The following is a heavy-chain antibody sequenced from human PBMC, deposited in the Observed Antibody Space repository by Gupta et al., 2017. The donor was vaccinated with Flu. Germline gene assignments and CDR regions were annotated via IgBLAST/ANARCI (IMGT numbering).Heavy chain of an antibody. CDR3: ARNILVAGDYYYYGMDV. J-gene: IGHJ6*02. CDR1: GFTFSSYA. CDR2: ISGSGGST. V-gene: IGHV3-23*01. D-gene: IGHD5-12*01. Sequence: EVQLLESGGGLVQPGGSLRLSCAASGFTFSSYAMSWVRQAPGKGLEWVSAISGSGGSTYYADSVKGRFTISRDNSKNTLYLQMNSLRAEDTAVYYCARNILVAGDYYYYGMDVWGQGTTVTVSS.